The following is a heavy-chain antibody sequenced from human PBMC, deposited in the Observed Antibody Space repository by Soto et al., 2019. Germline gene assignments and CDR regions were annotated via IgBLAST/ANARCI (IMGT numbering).Heavy chain of an antibody. V-gene: IGHV6-1*01. CDR1: GDSVSSNSAA. D-gene: IGHD1-26*01. CDR2: TYYRSKWYN. J-gene: IGHJ6*02. Sequence: SQTLSLTCAISGDSVSSNSAAWNWIRQSPSRGLEWLGRTYYRSKWYNDYAVSVESRITINPDTSKNQFSLQLNSVTPEDTAVYYCARGFEEWELPNYYYGMDVWGQGTTVTVSS. CDR3: ARGFEEWELPNYYYGMDV.